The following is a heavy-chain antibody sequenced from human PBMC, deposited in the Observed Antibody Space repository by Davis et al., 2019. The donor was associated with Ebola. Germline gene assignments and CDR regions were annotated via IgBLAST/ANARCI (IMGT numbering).Heavy chain of an antibody. CDR1: GGSFSGYY. Sequence: PSETLSLTCAVYGGSFSGYYWSWIRQPPGKGLEWIGEINHSGSTNYNPSLKSRVTISVDTSKNQFSLKLSSVTAADTAVYYCARVTNGAEHDYWGQGTLVTVSS. D-gene: IGHD2-8*01. CDR2: INHSGST. V-gene: IGHV4-34*01. J-gene: IGHJ4*02. CDR3: ARVTNGAEHDY.